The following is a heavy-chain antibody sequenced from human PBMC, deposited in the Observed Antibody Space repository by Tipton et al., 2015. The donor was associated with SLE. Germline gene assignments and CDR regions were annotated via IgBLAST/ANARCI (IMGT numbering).Heavy chain of an antibody. CDR1: GGSISSSSYY. CDR3: ARYEYGSSSAAFEI. Sequence: TLSLTCTVSGGSISSSSYYWGWIRQPPGKGLEWIGYIYYSGSTYSNPSLKSRVTISVDTSKNQFSLRLSSATAADTAVYYCARYEYGSSSAAFEIWGHGTMVTVSS. J-gene: IGHJ3*02. V-gene: IGHV4-39*07. CDR2: IYYSGST. D-gene: IGHD6-6*01.